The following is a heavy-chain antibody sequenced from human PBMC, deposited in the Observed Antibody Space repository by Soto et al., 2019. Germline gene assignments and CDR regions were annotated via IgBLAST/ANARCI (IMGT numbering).Heavy chain of an antibody. J-gene: IGHJ4*02. CDR3: ARRNNVDFWRLIDY. CDR1: GGSISSSSYY. CDR2: IYYSGST. Sequence: SETLSLTCTVSGGSISSSSYYWGWIRQPPGKGLEWIGSIYYSGSTYYNPSLKSRVTISVDTSKNQFSLKLSSVTAADTAVYYCARRNNVDFWRLIDYWGQGTLVTVSS. D-gene: IGHD3-3*01. V-gene: IGHV4-39*01.